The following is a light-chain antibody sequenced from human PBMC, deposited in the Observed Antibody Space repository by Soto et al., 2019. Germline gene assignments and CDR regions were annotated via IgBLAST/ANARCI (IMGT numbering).Light chain of an antibody. CDR2: EVT. CDR1: SSDVGSYNL. J-gene: IGLJ1*01. CDR3: CSYASSSTPYV. Sequence: QSALTQPASVSGSPGQSITISCTGTSSDVGSYNLVSWYQQHPGEAPKLMIYEVTKRPSGVSDRFSGSKSGNTASLTISGLQAEDEADYYCCSYASSSTPYVFGTGTKVTVL. V-gene: IGLV2-23*02.